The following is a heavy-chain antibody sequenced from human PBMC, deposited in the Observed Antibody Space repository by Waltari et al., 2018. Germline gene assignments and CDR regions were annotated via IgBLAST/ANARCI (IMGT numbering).Heavy chain of an antibody. CDR2: VYTSGNT. CDR1: GGSVRSGNYY. Sequence: QVQLQESGPGLVKPSETLSLTCTVSGGSVRSGNYYWSWIRQPAGKPLEWIGRVYTSGNTNYNPSLKSPVSISVDASKNQVSLNMYSVTAADTAVYYCARLVNRLLFDQWGQGTLVTVSS. CDR3: ARLVNRLLFDQ. J-gene: IGHJ4*02. D-gene: IGHD6-25*01. V-gene: IGHV4-61*02.